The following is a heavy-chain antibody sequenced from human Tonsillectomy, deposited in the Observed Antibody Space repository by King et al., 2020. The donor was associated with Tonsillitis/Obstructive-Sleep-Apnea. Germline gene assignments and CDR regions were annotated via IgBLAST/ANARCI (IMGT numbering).Heavy chain of an antibody. V-gene: IGHV3-23*04. CDR1: GFTFSSYA. CDR2: ISGSGGST. D-gene: IGHD2-2*01. Sequence: QLVQSGGGLVQPGGSLRLSCAASGFTFSSYAMSWVRQAPGKGLEWVSAISGSGGSTYYADSVKGRFTISRDNSKNTLYLQMNSLRAEDTAVYYCAKLGYCSSTSCSGNHFEYWGQGTLVTVSS. J-gene: IGHJ4*02. CDR3: AKLGYCSSTSCSGNHFEY.